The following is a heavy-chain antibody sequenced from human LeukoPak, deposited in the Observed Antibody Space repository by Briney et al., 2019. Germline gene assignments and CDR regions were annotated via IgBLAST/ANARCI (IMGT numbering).Heavy chain of an antibody. CDR2: IRYDGSNK. J-gene: IGHJ4*02. CDR1: GFTFSSYG. CDR3: AKEWGTYCSSTSCYILDY. V-gene: IGHV3-30*02. D-gene: IGHD2-2*01. Sequence: PGGSLRLSCAASGFTFSSYGMHWVRQAPGKGLEWVAFIRYDGSNKYYADSVKGRFTISRDNSKNTLYLQMNSLRAEDTAVYYCAKEWGTYCSSTSCYILDYWGQGTLVTVSS.